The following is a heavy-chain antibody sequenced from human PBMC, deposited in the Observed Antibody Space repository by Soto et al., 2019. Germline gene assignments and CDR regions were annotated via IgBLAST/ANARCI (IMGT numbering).Heavy chain of an antibody. CDR2: IIPTLGTP. J-gene: IGHJ6*02. D-gene: IGHD3-3*01. V-gene: IGHV1-69*01. Sequence: QVQLVQSGAEVKKPGSSVKVSCKASGGTFSTHAISWVRQAPGQGLEWLGGIIPTLGTPNYAQKFQGRVTVTAEEYTSTAYMDLSRLTSEDTAVYYCARAAFRSGYYGYYYGMDVWGQGTAVNV. CDR3: ARAAFRSGYYGYYYGMDV. CDR1: GGTFSTHA.